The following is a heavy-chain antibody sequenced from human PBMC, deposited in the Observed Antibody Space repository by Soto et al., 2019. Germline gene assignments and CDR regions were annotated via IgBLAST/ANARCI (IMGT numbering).Heavy chain of an antibody. CDR2: TYNSGST. Sequence: GGSLTLSCTASGGAVSSNYMSWVRQTPGKGLECITVTYNSGSTHYAASVKGRFTISRDDSTNTVHLQLNSLRVEGTAGYYCARDLQITSDYVMDFWGQGTTVTVSS. V-gene: IGHV3-53*01. CDR3: ARDLQITSDYVMDF. CDR1: GGAVSSNY. D-gene: IGHD1-20*01. J-gene: IGHJ6*02.